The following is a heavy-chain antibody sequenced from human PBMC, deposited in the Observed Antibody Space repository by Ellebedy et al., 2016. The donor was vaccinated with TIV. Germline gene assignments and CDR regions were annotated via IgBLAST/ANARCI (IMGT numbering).Heavy chain of an antibody. J-gene: IGHJ6*02. V-gene: IGHV1-18*01. CDR1: GYTFSSYG. CDR2: ISAYNGNT. CDR3: ASPRTHGRGRVYYYGMDV. Sequence: AASVKVSCKASGYTFSSYGISWVRQAPGQGLEWMGWISAYNGNTNYAQKLQGRVTMTRNTSISTAYMELSSLRSEDTAVYYCASPRTHGRGRVYYYGMDVWGQGTTVTVSS. D-gene: IGHD3-16*01.